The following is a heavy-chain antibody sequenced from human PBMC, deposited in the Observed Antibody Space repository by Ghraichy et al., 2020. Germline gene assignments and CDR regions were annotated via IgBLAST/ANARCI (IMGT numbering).Heavy chain of an antibody. D-gene: IGHD2-21*02. CDR3: ALEECDGDCFFTY. V-gene: IGHV4-31*03. J-gene: IGHJ4*02. CDR2: IHSTGST. Sequence: SETLSLTCTVSGGSVNTGPYFWTWIRQHPATGLEWIGYIHSTGSTYYKSSLKSRVTVSMDTYKNQFSLRLRSVTAADSAVYYCALEECDGDCFFTYWGQGALVTVYS. CDR1: GGSVNTGPYF.